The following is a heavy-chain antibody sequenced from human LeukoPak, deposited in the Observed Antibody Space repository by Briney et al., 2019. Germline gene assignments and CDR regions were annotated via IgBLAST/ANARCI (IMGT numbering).Heavy chain of an antibody. D-gene: IGHD2-15*01. CDR2: ISNDGGKK. CDR3: AKDTPPH. Sequence: PGGSLRLSCAASGFSFSRHGIHWVRQAPGKGLEWVAVISNDGGKKNFADSVKGRFTISRDDSKNTVFLQMNSLRVEDTAVYYYAKDTPPHWGQGTLVTVSS. CDR1: GFSFSRHG. J-gene: IGHJ4*02. V-gene: IGHV3-30*18.